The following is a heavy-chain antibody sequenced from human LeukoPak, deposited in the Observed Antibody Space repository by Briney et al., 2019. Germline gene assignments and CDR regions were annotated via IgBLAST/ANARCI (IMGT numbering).Heavy chain of an antibody. V-gene: IGHV4-30-2*01. Sequence: SETLSLTCTVSAGSISSGGYYWSWIWQPPGKGLEWIGYIYHSGSTYYNPSLKSRVTISVDRSKNQFSLKLSSATAADTAVYYCATRDHSKIHWGQGTLVTVSS. CDR3: ATRDHSKIH. CDR1: AGSISSGGYY. J-gene: IGHJ4*02. D-gene: IGHD4-11*01. CDR2: IYHSGST.